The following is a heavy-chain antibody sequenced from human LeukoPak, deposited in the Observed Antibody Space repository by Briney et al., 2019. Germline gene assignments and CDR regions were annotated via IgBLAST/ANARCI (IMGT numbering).Heavy chain of an antibody. J-gene: IGHJ4*02. Sequence: GGSLRLSCAGSGFTFSSFAMSWVRQAPGKGLEWVSGISGGGGSTYDADSVKGRFSISRDNSKNTLYLQMNSLRVEDTAVYYCARDARGVGYWGQGTLVTVSS. CDR3: ARDARGVGY. V-gene: IGHV3-23*01. D-gene: IGHD2-15*01. CDR2: ISGGGGST. CDR1: GFTFSSFA.